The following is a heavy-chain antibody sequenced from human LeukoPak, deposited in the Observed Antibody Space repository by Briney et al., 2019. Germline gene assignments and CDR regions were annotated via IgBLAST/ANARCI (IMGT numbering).Heavy chain of an antibody. CDR1: AFTISGNW. D-gene: IGHD2-15*01. CDR3: TRGLHDY. J-gene: IGHJ4*02. CDR2: MTEDGNNE. Sequence: GGSLRLSCAASAFTISGNWMNWVRQAPGKGLEWVASMTEDGNNEFYVDSVKGRFTISGDNAKNSLYLQMNSLRADDTAVYYCTRGLHDYWGQGTLVTVS. V-gene: IGHV3-7*01.